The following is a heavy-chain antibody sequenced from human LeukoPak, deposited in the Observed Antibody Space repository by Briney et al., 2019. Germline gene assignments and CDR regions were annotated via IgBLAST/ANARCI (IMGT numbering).Heavy chain of an antibody. D-gene: IGHD2-2*01. Sequence: ASVKVSCKASGGTFSSYAISLVRQAPGQGLEWMGGIIPIFGTANYAQKFQGRVTITADESTSTAYMELSSLRSEDTAVYYCARALSDCSSTSCLNDYLLPGDYWGQGTLVTVSS. CDR1: GGTFSSYA. CDR3: ARALSDCSSTSCLNDYLLPGDY. J-gene: IGHJ4*02. V-gene: IGHV1-69*13. CDR2: IIPIFGTA.